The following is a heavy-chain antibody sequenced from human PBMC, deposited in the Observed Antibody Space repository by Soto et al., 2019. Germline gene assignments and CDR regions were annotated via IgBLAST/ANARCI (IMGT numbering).Heavy chain of an antibody. D-gene: IGHD2-2*02. CDR1: GYTFTGYY. V-gene: IGHV1-2*04. CDR2: INPNSGGT. Sequence: ASVKVSCKASGYTFTGYYMHWVRQAPGQGLEWMGWINPNSGGTNYAQKFQGWVTMTRDTSISTAYMEPSRLRSDDTAVYYCARADIVVVPAAIRVSSHYGMDVWGQGTTVTVSS. CDR3: ARADIVVVPAAIRVSSHYGMDV. J-gene: IGHJ6*02.